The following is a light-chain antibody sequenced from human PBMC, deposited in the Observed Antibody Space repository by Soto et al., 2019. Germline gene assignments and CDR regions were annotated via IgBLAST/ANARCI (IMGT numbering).Light chain of an antibody. CDR2: RNC. J-gene: IGLJ1*01. V-gene: IGLV1-40*01. CDR1: SSNGGAGND. Sequence: QSVLTLPPPVSRAPGQRVTISSPGSSSNGGAGNDVRWYQQLPGTAPKLLMYRNCNRHSGVPHRFPGSKSGSSGYLAITGLQAEVEAGYYCQSCDSSLSGSAVFGCGTKV. CDR3: QSCDSSLSGSAV.